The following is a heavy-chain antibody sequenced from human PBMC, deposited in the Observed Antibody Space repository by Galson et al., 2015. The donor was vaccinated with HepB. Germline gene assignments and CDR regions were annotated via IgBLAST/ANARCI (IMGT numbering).Heavy chain of an antibody. V-gene: IGHV3-48*03. Sequence: SLRLSCAASGFTFSSYEMNWVRQAPGKGLEWVSYISSSGSTIYYADSVKGRFTISRDNAKNSLYLQMNSLRAEDTAVYYCASAGLYSSSWYGFDYWGQGTLVTVSS. CDR1: GFTFSSYE. D-gene: IGHD6-13*01. CDR3: ASAGLYSSSWYGFDY. J-gene: IGHJ4*02. CDR2: ISSSGSTI.